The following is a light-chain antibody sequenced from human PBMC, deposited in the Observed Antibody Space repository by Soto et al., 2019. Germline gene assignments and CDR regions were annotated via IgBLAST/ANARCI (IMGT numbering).Light chain of an antibody. Sequence: QSALTQPASVSGSPGQSITISCTGSSNDVGGYNYVSWYQQHPGQAPKLIIYEVSDRPSGVSPRFSGSKSGNTVSLTISGLQVEDEADYFCTSYTSTIPYVFGSGTKVTVL. J-gene: IGLJ1*01. CDR3: TSYTSTIPYV. V-gene: IGLV2-14*01. CDR1: SNDVGGYNY. CDR2: EVS.